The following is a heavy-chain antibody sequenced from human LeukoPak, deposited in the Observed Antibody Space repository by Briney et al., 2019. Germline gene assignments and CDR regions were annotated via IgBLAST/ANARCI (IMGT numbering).Heavy chain of an antibody. V-gene: IGHV3-9*01. Sequence: GGSLRLSCAASGFDFDINAMHWVRQGPGKGLEWVSGISWNGDSTGYADSVKGRFTISRDNAKNSLYLQMTSLRAEDTALYYCAKGTYNWNDGDFDYWGQGTLVTVSS. D-gene: IGHD1-20*01. CDR1: GFDFDINA. J-gene: IGHJ4*02. CDR2: ISWNGDST. CDR3: AKGTYNWNDGDFDY.